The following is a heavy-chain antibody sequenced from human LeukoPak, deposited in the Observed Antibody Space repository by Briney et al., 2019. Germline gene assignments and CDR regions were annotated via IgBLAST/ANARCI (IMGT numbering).Heavy chain of an antibody. Sequence: KPSETLSLTCSVSGGSISDSTYYWGWIRQPPGKGLEWIGSIYYSGDASYSPSLRSRVSMSVDTSKNQISLKVTSVAAEDTAVYYCAREVSTGWTYFDSWGQGTLVTVSS. D-gene: IGHD2-8*02. CDR3: AREVSTGWTYFDS. CDR1: GGSISDSTYY. J-gene: IGHJ4*02. CDR2: IYYSGDA. V-gene: IGHV4-39*02.